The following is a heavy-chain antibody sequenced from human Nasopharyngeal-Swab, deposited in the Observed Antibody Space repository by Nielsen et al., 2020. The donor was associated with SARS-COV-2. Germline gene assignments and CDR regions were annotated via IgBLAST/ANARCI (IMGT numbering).Heavy chain of an antibody. D-gene: IGHD6-6*01. CDR2: ISSSSSYI. CDR3: ARDEGSSPPKLDY. CDR1: GFTFSSYS. V-gene: IGHV3-21*01. J-gene: IGHJ4*02. Sequence: GESLKISCAASGFTFSSYSMNWVRQAPGKGLEWVSSISSSSSYIYYADSVKGRFTISRDNAKNSLYLQMNSLRAEDTAVYYCARDEGSSPPKLDYWGQGTLVTVSS.